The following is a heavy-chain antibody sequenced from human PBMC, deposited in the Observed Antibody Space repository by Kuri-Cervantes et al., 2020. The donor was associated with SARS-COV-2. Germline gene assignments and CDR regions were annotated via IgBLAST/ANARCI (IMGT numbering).Heavy chain of an antibody. J-gene: IGHJ3*02. CDR1: GGSISSGSYY. CDR3: ASSGHKVAFDI. CDR2: IYTSGST. Sequence: SETLSLTCTVSGGSISSGSYYWSWIRQPAGKGLEWSGRIYTSGSTNYNPSLKSRVTISVDTSKNQFSLKLSSVTAADTAVYYCASSGHKVAFDIWGQGTMVTVSS. D-gene: IGHD2-15*01. V-gene: IGHV4-61*02.